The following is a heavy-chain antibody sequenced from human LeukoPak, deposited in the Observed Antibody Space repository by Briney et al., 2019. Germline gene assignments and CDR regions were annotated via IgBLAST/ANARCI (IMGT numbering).Heavy chain of an antibody. D-gene: IGHD5-24*01. V-gene: IGHV3-23*01. Sequence: GGALRLSCAASGFTFSSYAMSWVRQAPGKGLEWVSAISGSGGSTYYADSVKGRFTISRDNSKNTLYLQMNSLRAEDTAVYYCAKDLGDGYNLNFDYWGQGTLVTVSS. CDR2: ISGSGGST. CDR1: GFTFSSYA. J-gene: IGHJ4*02. CDR3: AKDLGDGYNLNFDY.